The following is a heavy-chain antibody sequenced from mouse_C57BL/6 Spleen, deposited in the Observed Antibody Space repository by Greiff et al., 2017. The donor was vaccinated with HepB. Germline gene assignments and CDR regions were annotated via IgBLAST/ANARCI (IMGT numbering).Heavy chain of an antibody. J-gene: IGHJ3*01. CDR2: IDPETGGT. CDR3: TRFYDGYYVNFN. D-gene: IGHD2-3*01. Sequence: VKVVESGAELVRPGASVTLSCKASGYTFTDYEMHWVKQTPVHGLEWIGAIDPETGGTAYNQKFKGKAILTADKSSSTAYMELRSLTSEDSAVYYCTRFYDGYYVNFNWGQGTLVTVSA. V-gene: IGHV1-15*01. CDR1: GYTFTDYE.